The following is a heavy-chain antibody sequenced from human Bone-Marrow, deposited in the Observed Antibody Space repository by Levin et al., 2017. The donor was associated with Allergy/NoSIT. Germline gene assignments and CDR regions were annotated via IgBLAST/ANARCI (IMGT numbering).Heavy chain of an antibody. CDR3: AKVGIRGVADIKPNFDY. CDR1: GFTFSSYA. CDR2: ISGSGGST. J-gene: IGHJ4*02. Sequence: GGSLRLSCAASGFTFSSYAMSWVRQAPGKGLEWVSAISGSGGSTYYADSVKGRFTISRDNSKNTLYLQMNSLRAEDTAVYYCAKVGIRGVADIKPNFDYWGQGTLVTVSS. D-gene: IGHD6-19*01. V-gene: IGHV3-23*01.